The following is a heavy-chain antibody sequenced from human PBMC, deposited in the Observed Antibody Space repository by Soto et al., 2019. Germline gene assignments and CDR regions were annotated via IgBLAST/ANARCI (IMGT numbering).Heavy chain of an antibody. CDR1: GYTFTGYY. V-gene: IGHV1-2*04. J-gene: IGHJ6*02. CDR2: INPNSGGT. D-gene: IGHD1-26*01. Sequence: ASVKVSCKASGYTFTGYYMHWVRQAPGQGLEWMGWINPNSGGTNYAQKFQGWVTMTRDTSTSTAYMELSRLRSDDTAVYYCATWGGKTSGSYRTDYYYYGMDVWGQGTTVTVSS. CDR3: ATWGGKTSGSYRTDYYYYGMDV.